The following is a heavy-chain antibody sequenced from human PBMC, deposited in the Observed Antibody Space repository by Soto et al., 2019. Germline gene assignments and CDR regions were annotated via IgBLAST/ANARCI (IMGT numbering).Heavy chain of an antibody. CDR3: ARDGLPDDFRSGGYWFDP. J-gene: IGHJ5*02. Sequence: HEHLVQSGAEVKRPGASLKVSCKASGYSFTGYYIHWVRQAPGQGLEWVALISHDGRIEKYADSVKGRFTISRDNSKNTLYMQMDSLRLEDTGVYYCARDGLPDDFRSGGYWFDPWGQGTQVTVSS. D-gene: IGHD3-3*01. CDR2: ISHDGRIE. CDR1: GYSFTGYY. V-gene: IGHV3-30*16.